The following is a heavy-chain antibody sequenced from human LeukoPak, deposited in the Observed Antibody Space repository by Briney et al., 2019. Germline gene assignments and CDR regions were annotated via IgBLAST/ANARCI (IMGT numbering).Heavy chain of an antibody. CDR3: ASISSSYYYFDY. V-gene: IGHV1-2*02. Sequence: ASVKVSCKASGYTFNGFYFHWVRQAPGQGLEWMGWINPNSGGTNCAQKFRGRVTMTSDTSISTAYMELSRLSSDDTAVYYCASISSSYYYFDYWGQGTLVTVSS. CDR2: INPNSGGT. J-gene: IGHJ4*02. D-gene: IGHD6-13*01. CDR1: GYTFNGFY.